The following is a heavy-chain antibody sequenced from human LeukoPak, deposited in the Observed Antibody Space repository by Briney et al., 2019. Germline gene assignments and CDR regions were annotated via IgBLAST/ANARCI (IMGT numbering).Heavy chain of an antibody. CDR1: GYTFTDYS. D-gene: IGHD1-26*01. CDR3: AKDYSGSYDY. V-gene: IGHV1-2*02. Sequence: ASVKVSCKASGYTFTDYSIHWVRQAPGQGLEWMGLINPSSGGTNYARKFQGRVTMTRDTSIRTAYMELSSLRSDDTAVYYCAKDYSGSYDYWGQGTLVAVSS. J-gene: IGHJ4*02. CDR2: INPSSGGT.